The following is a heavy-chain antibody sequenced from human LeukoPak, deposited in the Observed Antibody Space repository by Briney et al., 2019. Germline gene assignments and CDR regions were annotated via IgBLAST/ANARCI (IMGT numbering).Heavy chain of an antibody. J-gene: IGHJ4*02. Sequence: GGSLRLSCAASGFTFSSYAMSWVRQAPGKGLEWVSSVNGGGDSTYYADSVKGRLTISRDNSKNTLYLQMNSLRAEDTAVYYCAKSANYYGSGSSDNSWGQGTLVTVSS. V-gene: IGHV3-23*01. CDR3: AKSANYYGSGSSDNS. CDR1: GFTFSSYA. CDR2: VNGGGDST. D-gene: IGHD3-10*01.